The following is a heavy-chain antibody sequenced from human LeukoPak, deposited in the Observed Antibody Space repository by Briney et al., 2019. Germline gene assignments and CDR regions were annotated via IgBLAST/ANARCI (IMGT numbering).Heavy chain of an antibody. D-gene: IGHD2-8*01. CDR3: AISGGTSGNFDN. J-gene: IGHJ4*02. V-gene: IGHV4-30-4*01. CDR2: IYHSGGT. CDR1: GASISNSDYY. Sequence: SETLSLTCTVPGASISNSDYYWSWIRQPPGKGLVWIGYIYHSGGTYYNPSLKSRLTISVDTSKNQFSLKLSSVTAADTAVYYCAISGGTSGNFDNWGQGTLVTVSS.